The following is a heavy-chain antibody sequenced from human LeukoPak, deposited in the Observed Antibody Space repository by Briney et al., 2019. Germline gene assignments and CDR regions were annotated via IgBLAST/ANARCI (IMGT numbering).Heavy chain of an antibody. Sequence: GGSLRLYCAASGFTFSTYTMYWVRHPPGKRLEWVSIIGSSGGGIHYADSVKGRFTISRDNSKNALYLQMNSLRVEDTAVYYCAIDPNWGTHSWGQGVLVTVSS. V-gene: IGHV3-23*01. CDR3: AIDPNWGTHS. J-gene: IGHJ4*02. CDR1: GFTFSTYT. D-gene: IGHD7-27*01. CDR2: IGSSGGGI.